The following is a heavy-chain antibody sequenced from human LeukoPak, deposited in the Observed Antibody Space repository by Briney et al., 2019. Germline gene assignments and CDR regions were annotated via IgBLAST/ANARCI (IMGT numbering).Heavy chain of an antibody. CDR2: IKEDGGEK. D-gene: IGHD3-22*01. V-gene: IGHV3-7*01. Sequence: GGSLRLSCAASGFTFSSYWMSWVRQAPGKGLEWVANIKEDGGEKNYVDSVKGRFTISRDNAKDSLSLQMNSLRVEDTAVYYCARDRGYSTFDYWGQGTLVTVSS. CDR1: GFTFSSYW. J-gene: IGHJ4*02. CDR3: ARDRGYSTFDY.